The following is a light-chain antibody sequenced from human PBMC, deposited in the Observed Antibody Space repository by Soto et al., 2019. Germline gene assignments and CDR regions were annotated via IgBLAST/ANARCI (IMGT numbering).Light chain of an antibody. V-gene: IGKV1-39*01. CDR1: QSISSY. J-gene: IGKJ1*01. CDR3: QQRYSTHPLWT. Sequence: DIQMTQSPSSLSASVGDRVTITCRASQSISSYLNWYQQKPGKAPKLLIYAASSLQSGVPSRFSGSGSGTDFALTISSLPPEDFATYYSQQRYSTHPLWTFGQGTMVEIK. CDR2: AAS.